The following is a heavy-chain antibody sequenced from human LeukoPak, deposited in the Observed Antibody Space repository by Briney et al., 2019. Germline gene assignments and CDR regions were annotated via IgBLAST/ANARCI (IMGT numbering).Heavy chain of an antibody. CDR1: GFTFSTYG. CDR3: ARNRAFGTFDAFDM. Sequence: GGSLRLSCAASGFTFSTYGMHWVRQAPGKGLEWVAIISYDESYKYYADSVKGRFTISRDNSKNTLYLQMNSLRAEDTAVYYCARNRAFGTFDAFDMWGQGTMVTVSS. D-gene: IGHD3-10*01. J-gene: IGHJ3*02. CDR2: ISYDESYK. V-gene: IGHV3-30*03.